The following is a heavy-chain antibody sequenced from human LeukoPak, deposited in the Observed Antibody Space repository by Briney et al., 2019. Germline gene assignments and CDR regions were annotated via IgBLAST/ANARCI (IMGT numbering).Heavy chain of an antibody. CDR2: IRQDRGKR. Sequence: GRSLRLSCAASGFNFNDYWMTWVRQAPGKGLEWVANIRQDRGKRSYGGSVMGRFAISRDNAKNSVYLQLNRVRADDTALYYCARVGYIDEAFDNWGQGALVTVSS. CDR1: GFNFNDYW. V-gene: IGHV3-7*03. J-gene: IGHJ4*02. D-gene: IGHD5-24*01. CDR3: ARVGYIDEAFDN.